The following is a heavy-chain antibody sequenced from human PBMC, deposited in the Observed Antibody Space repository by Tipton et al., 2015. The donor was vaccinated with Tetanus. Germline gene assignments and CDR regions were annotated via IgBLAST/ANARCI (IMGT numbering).Heavy chain of an antibody. D-gene: IGHD4-11*01. Sequence: SLRLSCVASGFTFRSYWMSWVRQAPGKGLEWVANIKEDGSEKYYVDSVKGRFTISRDNAKNSLYLQMNSLRAEDTAVYYCARIRTGHYTDFDCWGLGTLVTVSS. CDR2: IKEDGSEK. V-gene: IGHV3-7*01. CDR1: GFTFRSYW. J-gene: IGHJ4*02. CDR3: ARIRTGHYTDFDC.